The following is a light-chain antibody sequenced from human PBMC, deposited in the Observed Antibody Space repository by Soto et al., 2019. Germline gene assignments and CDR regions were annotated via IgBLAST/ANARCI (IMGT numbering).Light chain of an antibody. V-gene: IGLV2-8*01. Sequence: QSALTQPASVSGSPGQSITISCTGTSSDVGGYNYVSWYQQHPGKAPKLMIYEVSKRPSGFPDRFSGSKSGNTASLSVAGLQAEYEADYDCRSYAGSNNLYVFGTGTKLTVL. J-gene: IGLJ1*01. CDR1: SSDVGGYNY. CDR2: EVS. CDR3: RSYAGSNNLYV.